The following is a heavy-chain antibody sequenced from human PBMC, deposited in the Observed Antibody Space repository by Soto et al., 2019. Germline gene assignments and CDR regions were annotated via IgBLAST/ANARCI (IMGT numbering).Heavy chain of an antibody. V-gene: IGHV1-2*04. D-gene: IGHD5-12*01. J-gene: IGHJ6*03. CDR3: ARNRVVLSPAGYDDSYYYYYMDV. CDR1: GYTFTGYY. CDR2: INPNSGGT. Sequence: GASVKVSCKASGYTFTGYYMHWVRQAPGQGLEWMGWINPNSGGTNYAQKFQGWVTMTRDTSISTAYMELSRLRSDDTAVYYCARNRVVLSPAGYDDSYYYYYMDVWGKGTTVTVSS.